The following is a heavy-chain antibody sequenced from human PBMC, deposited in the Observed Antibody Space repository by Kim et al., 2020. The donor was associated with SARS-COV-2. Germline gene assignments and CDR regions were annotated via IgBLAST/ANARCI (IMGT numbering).Heavy chain of an antibody. J-gene: IGHJ6*02. CDR3: ARFDGNGLDV. D-gene: IGHD3-9*01. Sequence: YIYYAVSVRGRVTIPRDNANDSLSLQMNSLRAEDTGLYYCARFDGNGLDVWGQGTTVIVSS. CDR2: YI. V-gene: IGHV3-21*01.